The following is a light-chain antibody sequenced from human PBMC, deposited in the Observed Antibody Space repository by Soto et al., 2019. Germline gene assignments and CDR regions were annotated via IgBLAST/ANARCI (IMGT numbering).Light chain of an antibody. CDR2: GAS. V-gene: IGKV3-20*01. CDR1: QNIFSNY. CDR3: QQYGSSPQT. Sequence: EIVLTQSPDTVSVSPGERVTLSCRASQNIFSNYLAWYQQKPGQAPRLLIYGASTRATGIADRFSGGGSGTDFTLTISRLEPEDFAVYHCQQYGSSPQTFGQGTKVDIK. J-gene: IGKJ1*01.